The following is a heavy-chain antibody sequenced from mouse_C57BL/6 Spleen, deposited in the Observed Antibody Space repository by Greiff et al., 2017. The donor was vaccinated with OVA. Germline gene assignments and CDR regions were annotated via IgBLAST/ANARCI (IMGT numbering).Heavy chain of an antibody. Sequence: VQLQQSGAELVRPGASVKLSCTASGFNIKDYYMHWVKQRPEQGLEWIGRIDPEDGDTEYAPKFQGKATMTADTSSNTAYLQLCSLTSEDTAVYYCTSYDYDSTFAYWGQGTLVTVSA. J-gene: IGHJ3*01. CDR3: TSYDYDSTFAY. V-gene: IGHV14-1*01. CDR1: GFNIKDYY. CDR2: IDPEDGDT. D-gene: IGHD2-4*01.